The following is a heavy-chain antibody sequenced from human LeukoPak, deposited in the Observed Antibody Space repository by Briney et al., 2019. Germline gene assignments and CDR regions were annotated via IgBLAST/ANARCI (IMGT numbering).Heavy chain of an antibody. CDR1: GVSISSYY. Sequence: SETLSLTCTVSGVSISSYYWSWIRQPPGKGLDWIGYIYYSGSTNYNPSLKSRVTISVDTSKNQFSLKLSSVTAADTAVYYCARQLYCGGDCSNWFDPWGQGTLVTVSS. J-gene: IGHJ5*02. CDR3: ARQLYCGGDCSNWFDP. CDR2: IYYSGST. D-gene: IGHD2-21*02. V-gene: IGHV4-59*08.